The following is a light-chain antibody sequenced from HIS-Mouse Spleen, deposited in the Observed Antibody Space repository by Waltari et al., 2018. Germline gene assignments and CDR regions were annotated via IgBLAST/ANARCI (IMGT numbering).Light chain of an antibody. CDR3: AAWEDSLNGPV. J-gene: IGLJ3*02. CDR2: SNK. V-gene: IGLV1-44*01. Sequence: QSVLTQPPSASGTPGQRVTISCSGSSSNIGSNTVNRYQQLPGTAPKPLIYSNKRRPSGVPDRFSGSKSGTSASLAISGLQSEDEADYYCAAWEDSLNGPVFGGGTKLTVL. CDR1: SSNIGSNT.